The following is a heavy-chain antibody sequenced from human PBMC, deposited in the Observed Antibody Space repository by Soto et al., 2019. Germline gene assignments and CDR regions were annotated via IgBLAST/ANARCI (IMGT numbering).Heavy chain of an antibody. D-gene: IGHD3-9*01. V-gene: IGHV1-24*01. Sequence: ASVKVSCKVSGYTLTELSMHWVRQAPGKGLEWMGGFDPEDGETIYAQKFQGRVTMTEDTSTDTAYTELSSLRSEDTAVYYCATDVYDILTGYYMFRYWGQGTLVTVSS. J-gene: IGHJ4*02. CDR1: GYTLTELS. CDR3: ATDVYDILTGYYMFRY. CDR2: FDPEDGET.